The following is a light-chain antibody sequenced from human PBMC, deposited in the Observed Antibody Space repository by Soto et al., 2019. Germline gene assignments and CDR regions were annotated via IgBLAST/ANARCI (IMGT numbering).Light chain of an antibody. CDR2: AAS. V-gene: IGKV1-39*01. J-gene: IGKJ2*01. CDR3: QQSYSTLYT. CDR1: QSISSY. Sequence: DIQMTQSPSSLSACVGDRVTITCRASQSISSYLNWYQQKPGKAPKLLIYAASSLQSGVPSRFSGSGSGTDFTLTISSLQPEDFATYYCQQSYSTLYTFGQGNKLEIQ.